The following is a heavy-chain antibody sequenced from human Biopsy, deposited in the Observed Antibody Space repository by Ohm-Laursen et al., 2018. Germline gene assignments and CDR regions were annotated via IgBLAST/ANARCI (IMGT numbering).Heavy chain of an antibody. CDR3: ALETTYCSVNRCYPDGMDV. V-gene: IGHV4-59*08. Sequence: SQTLSLTCSVSGGSISNLYWSWIRQPPGKGLEWIGYMYYSGNTNYNPSLKSRVTISVDTSKNQLSLKLRSVTAADTAVYYCALETTYCSVNRCYPDGMDVWGQGTTVTVSS. CDR1: GGSISNLY. J-gene: IGHJ6*02. CDR2: MYYSGNT. D-gene: IGHD2-15*01.